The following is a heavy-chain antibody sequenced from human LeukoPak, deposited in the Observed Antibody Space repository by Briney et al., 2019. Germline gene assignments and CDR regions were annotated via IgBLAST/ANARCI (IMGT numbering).Heavy chain of an antibody. V-gene: IGHV1-18*01. CDR1: GYTFTSYG. CDR2: ISAYNGNT. CDR3: AREIAYYYYMDV. J-gene: IGHJ6*03. Sequence: ASVKVSCKASGYTFTSYGISRVRQAPGQGLEWMGWISAYNGNTNYAQKLQGRVTMTTDTSTSTAYMELRSLRSDDTAVYYCAREIAYYYYMDVWGKGTTVTVSS.